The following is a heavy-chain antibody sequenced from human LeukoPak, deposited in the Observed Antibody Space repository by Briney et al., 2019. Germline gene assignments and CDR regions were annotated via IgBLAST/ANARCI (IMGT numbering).Heavy chain of an antibody. CDR1: GGSISSGDYY. V-gene: IGHV4-30-4*08. D-gene: IGHD3-10*01. CDR2: VYYSGST. J-gene: IGHJ4*02. CDR3: ARANDGSGSYGY. Sequence: SETLSLTCTVSGGSISSGDYYWSWIRQPPGKGLEWIGYVYYSGSTYYNPSLKSRVNMSVDPSKNQFSLKLSSVTAADTAVYYCARANDGSGSYGYWGQGTLVTVSS.